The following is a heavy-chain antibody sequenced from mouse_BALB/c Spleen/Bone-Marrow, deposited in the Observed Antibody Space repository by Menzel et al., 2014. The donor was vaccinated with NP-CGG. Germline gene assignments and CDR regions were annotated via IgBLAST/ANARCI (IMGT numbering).Heavy chain of an antibody. Sequence: EVHLVESGGGLVQPGGSLRLSCATSGFTFTDYYMSWVRQSPGKALEWLGFIRNKANGYTTEYSASVKGRFTISRDNSQSILYLQMNTLRAEDSATYYCARDGYDDYWGQGTTLTVSS. J-gene: IGHJ2*01. CDR3: ARDGYDDY. D-gene: IGHD2-2*01. CDR2: IRNKANGYTT. CDR1: GFTFTDYY. V-gene: IGHV7-3*02.